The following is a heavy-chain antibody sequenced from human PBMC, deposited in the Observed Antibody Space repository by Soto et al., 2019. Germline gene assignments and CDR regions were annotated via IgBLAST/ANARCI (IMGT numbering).Heavy chain of an antibody. D-gene: IGHD1-26*01. Sequence: GCLRLSCSASGFTFSYYGMHWVRQAPVKGLEWVAIIWYDESNKYYADSVTGRFTISRDNSNNMVYLQMNSLRAEDTAVYYCAKGGSNAAMDVWGQGTTVTVSS. CDR2: IWYDESNK. V-gene: IGHV3-30*02. CDR3: AKGGSNAAMDV. CDR1: GFTFSYYG. J-gene: IGHJ6*02.